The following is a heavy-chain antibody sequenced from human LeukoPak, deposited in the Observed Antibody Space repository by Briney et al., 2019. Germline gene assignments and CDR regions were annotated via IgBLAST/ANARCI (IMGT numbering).Heavy chain of an antibody. CDR1: GYTFTNYW. J-gene: IGHJ4*02. D-gene: IGHD2-21*01. CDR3: ARRHLSGGDPYYFDY. Sequence: GESLKISCKGFGYTFTNYWIGWVRQMPGKGLEWMGIIFPGDFDTRYSPSFQGQVTISADKSIGTAYLQLSSLKASDSAMYYCARRHLSGGDPYYFDYWGQGTLVTVPS. V-gene: IGHV5-51*01. CDR2: IFPGDFDT.